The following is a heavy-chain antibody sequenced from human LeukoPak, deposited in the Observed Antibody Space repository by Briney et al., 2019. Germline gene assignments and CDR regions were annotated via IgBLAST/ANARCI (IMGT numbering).Heavy chain of an antibody. CDR2: IYYSGST. J-gene: IGHJ4*02. CDR1: GGSISSYY. CDR3: ASCDDYGGNPPICDY. V-gene: IGHV4-59*01. Sequence: TSETLSLTCTVSGGSISSYYWSWIRQPPGKGLEWIGYIYYSGSTNYNPSLKSRVTISVDTSKNQFSLKLSSVTAADTAVYYCASCDDYGGNPPICDYWGQGTLVTVSS. D-gene: IGHD4-23*01.